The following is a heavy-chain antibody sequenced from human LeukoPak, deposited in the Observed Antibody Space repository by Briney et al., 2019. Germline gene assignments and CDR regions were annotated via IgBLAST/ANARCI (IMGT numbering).Heavy chain of an antibody. Sequence: SETLSLTCAVYGGSFSGYYWSWIRQPPGKGLEWTGEINHSGSTNYNPSLKSRVTISVDTSKNQFSLKLSSVTAADTAVYYCARDLEAGSGLDAFDIWGQGTMVTVS. V-gene: IGHV4-34*01. CDR3: ARDLEAGSGLDAFDI. J-gene: IGHJ3*02. D-gene: IGHD3-10*01. CDR1: GGSFSGYY. CDR2: INHSGST.